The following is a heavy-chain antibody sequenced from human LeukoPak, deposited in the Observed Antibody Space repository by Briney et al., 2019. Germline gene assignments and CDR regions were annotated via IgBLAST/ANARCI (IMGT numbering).Heavy chain of an antibody. Sequence: ASVKVSCKASGYTFTGYYMHWVRQAPGQGLEWMGWINPNSGGTNYAQKFQGRVTMTRDTSISTAYMELSRLRSDDTAVYYCVRTGAIWFGELYLDWGQGTLVTVSS. CDR1: GYTFTGYY. D-gene: IGHD3-10*01. J-gene: IGHJ4*02. V-gene: IGHV1-2*02. CDR3: VRTGAIWFGELYLD. CDR2: INPNSGGT.